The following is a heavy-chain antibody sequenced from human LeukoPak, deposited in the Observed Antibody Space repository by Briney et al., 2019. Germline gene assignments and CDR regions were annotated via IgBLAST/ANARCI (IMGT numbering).Heavy chain of an antibody. J-gene: IGHJ6*03. CDR1: GGSISSSNW. V-gene: IGHV4-4*02. Sequence: SETLSLTCAVSGGSISSSNWWSWVRQPPGKGLEWIGEINHSGSTNYNPSLKSRVTISVDTSKNQFSLKLSSVTAADTAVYYCARLYYDSSGYYGRYYYYMDVWGKGTTVTVSS. CDR2: INHSGST. D-gene: IGHD3-22*01. CDR3: ARLYYDSSGYYGRYYYYMDV.